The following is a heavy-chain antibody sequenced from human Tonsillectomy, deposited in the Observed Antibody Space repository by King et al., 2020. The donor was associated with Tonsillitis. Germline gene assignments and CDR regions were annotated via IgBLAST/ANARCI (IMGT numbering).Heavy chain of an antibody. V-gene: IGHV3-48*03. CDR2: ITSSGSKI. J-gene: IGHJ6*02. CDR3: ARENSSSGFYYYGMDV. CDR1: GFTFSSYE. Sequence: VQLVESGGGLVQPGVSLKLSCAASGFTFSSYEMNWVRQAPGKGLEWVSYITSSGSKIYYEDSVKGRFTISRDNAKNTLSLQMNSLRAEDTAVYYCARENSSSGFYYYGMDVWGQGTTVTVSS. D-gene: IGHD3-22*01.